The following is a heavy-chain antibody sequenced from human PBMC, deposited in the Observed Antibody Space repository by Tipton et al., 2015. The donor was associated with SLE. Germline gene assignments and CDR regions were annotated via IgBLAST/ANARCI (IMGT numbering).Heavy chain of an antibody. D-gene: IGHD3-10*01. Sequence: TLSLTCAVYGGSFSGYYWTWIRQLPGKGLEWIGEINHSGSTNYNPSLKSRVTISVDKSKNQFSLKLSSVTAADTAVYYCARDLVRGVSGGYWGQGTLVTVSS. CDR3: ARDLVRGVSGGY. J-gene: IGHJ4*02. CDR2: INHSGST. CDR1: GGSFSGYY. V-gene: IGHV4-34*01.